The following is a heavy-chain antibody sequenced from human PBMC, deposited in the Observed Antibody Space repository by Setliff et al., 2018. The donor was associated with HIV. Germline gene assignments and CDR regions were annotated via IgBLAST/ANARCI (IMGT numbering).Heavy chain of an antibody. D-gene: IGHD1-26*01. Sequence: ASVKVSCKTTGYTFSTYPMHWVRQAPGQRLEWMGWINAGNGDTKYSQKFQGRVTITRDTSASTAYMELSSLRSEDTAVYYCARDRLYSGSLYAFDIWGQGTLVTVSS. CDR2: INAGNGDT. CDR3: ARDRLYSGSLYAFDI. V-gene: IGHV1-3*01. J-gene: IGHJ4*02. CDR1: GYTFSTYP.